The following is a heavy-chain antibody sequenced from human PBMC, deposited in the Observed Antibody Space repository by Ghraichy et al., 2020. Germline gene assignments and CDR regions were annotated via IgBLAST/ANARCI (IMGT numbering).Heavy chain of an antibody. D-gene: IGHD2-8*01. V-gene: IGHV3-7*01. J-gene: IGHJ5*01. Sequence: LSLTCAPSGFTFSTYWMSWVRQAPGKGLEWVANIKHDGSEKYYVDSVKGRFTISRDNAKNSLYLQMNSLRAEDTAVYYCAREEWWFDSWGQGTLVTVSS. CDR2: IKHDGSEK. CDR1: GFTFSTYW. CDR3: AREEWWFDS.